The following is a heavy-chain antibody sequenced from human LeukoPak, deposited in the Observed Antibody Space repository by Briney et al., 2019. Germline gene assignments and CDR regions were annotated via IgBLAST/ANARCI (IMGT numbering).Heavy chain of an antibody. CDR3: ARDGGSGWYAYYYYYAMDV. CDR1: GFTFSSYW. D-gene: IGHD6-19*01. V-gene: IGHV3-7*03. CDR2: IKQDGSEK. Sequence: PGGSLRFSCAASGFTFSSYWMSWVRQAPGKGLEWVANIKQDGSEKYYVDSVKGRFTISRDNAKNSLYLQMNSLRAEDTAVYYCARDGGSGWYAYYYYYAMDVWGQGTTVTVSS. J-gene: IGHJ6*02.